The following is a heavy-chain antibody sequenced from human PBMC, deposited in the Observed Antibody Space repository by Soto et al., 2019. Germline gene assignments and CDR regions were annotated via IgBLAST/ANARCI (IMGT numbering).Heavy chain of an antibody. CDR3: ARESHDILAGPGWVWYFDL. D-gene: IGHD3-9*01. CDR1: GGSFSGYY. J-gene: IGHJ2*01. Sequence: QVQLQQWGAGPLRPLETLSLTCGVSGGSFSGYYWAWIRQSPGKGLEWIGEINDRGSINYNRSLKSRVSISVDTSKNHYSLNLRSVTAADTAVYYCARESHDILAGPGWVWYFDLWGRGTLVTVSS. CDR2: INDRGSI. V-gene: IGHV4-34*01.